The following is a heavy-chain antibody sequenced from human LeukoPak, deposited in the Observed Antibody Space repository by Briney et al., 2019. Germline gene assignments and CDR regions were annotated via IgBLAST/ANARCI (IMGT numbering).Heavy chain of an antibody. CDR3: ARDPSSGYMEY. V-gene: IGHV3-30-3*01. D-gene: IGHD3-3*01. CDR2: ISSDGSKK. Sequence: GGSLRLSCAASKFSFSNFAMHWVRQAPGKGLEWVSIISSDGSKKYYTDSVKGRFTISRDNSKSTLYLQMDSLRPVDTAVYYCARDPSSGYMEYWGQGTLVTVSS. CDR1: KFSFSNFA. J-gene: IGHJ4*02.